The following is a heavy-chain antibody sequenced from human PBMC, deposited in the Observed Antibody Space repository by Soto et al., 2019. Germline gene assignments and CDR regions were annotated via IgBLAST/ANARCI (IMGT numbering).Heavy chain of an antibody. J-gene: IGHJ6*02. Sequence: EVQLVESGGDLVQPGRSLRLSCAASGFNLKDYAMHWVRQAPGKGLEWVAGIMWDSGLIGYADSVKGRFTISRDNAKNSLYLQMNSLSPEETALYYCGKDIQRGGMDVWGQGTTVTVSS. CDR3: GKDIQRGGMDV. D-gene: IGHD1-26*01. V-gene: IGHV3-9*01. CDR1: GFNLKDYA. CDR2: IMWDSGLI.